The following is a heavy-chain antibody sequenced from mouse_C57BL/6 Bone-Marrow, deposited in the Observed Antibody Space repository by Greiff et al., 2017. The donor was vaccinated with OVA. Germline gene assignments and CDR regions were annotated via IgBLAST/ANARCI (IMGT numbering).Heavy chain of an antibody. J-gene: IGHJ1*03. CDR2: IYPGDGDT. Sequence: VQLQQSGAELVKPGASVKISCKASGYAFSSYWMNWVKQRPGKGLEWIGQIYPGDGDTNYNGKFKGKATLTADKSSSTAYMQLSSLTSEDSAVYFCARGLPMMVTPYWYFDVWGTGTTVTVSS. CDR3: ARGLPMMVTPYWYFDV. CDR1: GYAFSSYW. D-gene: IGHD2-3*01. V-gene: IGHV1-80*01.